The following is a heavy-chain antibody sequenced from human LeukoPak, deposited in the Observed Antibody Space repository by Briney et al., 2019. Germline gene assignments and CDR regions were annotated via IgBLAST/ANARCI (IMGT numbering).Heavy chain of an antibody. CDR2: MNPNSGNT. CDR1: GYTFTSYD. Sequence: ASVKASCKASGYTFTSYDINWVRQATGQGLEWMGWMNPNSGNTGYAQKFQGRVTMTRNTSISTAYMELSSLRSEDTAVYYCARGRTYSGMDVWGQXTTVXVSS. CDR3: ARGRTYSGMDV. J-gene: IGHJ6*02. D-gene: IGHD2-15*01. V-gene: IGHV1-8*01.